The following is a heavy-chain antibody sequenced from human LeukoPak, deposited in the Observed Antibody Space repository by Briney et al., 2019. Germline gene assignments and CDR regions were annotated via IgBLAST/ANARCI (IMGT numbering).Heavy chain of an antibody. CDR2: IDSSGRAL. V-gene: IGHV3-11*04. CDR1: GFTFSDHY. D-gene: IGHD5-24*01. CDR3: ARDPRWLPNLGKYFQH. Sequence: KSGGSLRLSCAASGFTFSDHYMSWIRQAPGKGLEWVSYIDSSGRALYYADSVKGRFTISRDNAKNSLFLQMNSLRAEDTAVYYCARDPRWLPNLGKYFQHWGQGTLVTVSS. J-gene: IGHJ1*01.